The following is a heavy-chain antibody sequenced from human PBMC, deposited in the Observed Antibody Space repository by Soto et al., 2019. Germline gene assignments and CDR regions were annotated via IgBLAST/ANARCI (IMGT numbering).Heavy chain of an antibody. Sequence: QVQLQQWGAGLLKPSETLSLTCAVYGGSFSGYYWSWIRQPPGKGLEWIGEINHSGSTNYNPSLKSRVTISVDTSKSQFSLKLSSVTAADTAVYYCARRRIAAAAYNWFDPWGQGTLVTVSS. J-gene: IGHJ5*02. CDR1: GGSFSGYY. D-gene: IGHD6-13*01. CDR3: ARRRIAAAAYNWFDP. CDR2: INHSGST. V-gene: IGHV4-34*01.